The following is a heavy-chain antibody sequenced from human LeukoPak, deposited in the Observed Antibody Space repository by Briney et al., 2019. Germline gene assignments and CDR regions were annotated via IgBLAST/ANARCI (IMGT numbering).Heavy chain of an antibody. CDR1: GYSFISYW. CDR3: ARRGGYDFNDAFDI. D-gene: IGHD5-12*01. CDR2: IDPSDSYT. V-gene: IGHV5-10-1*01. Sequence: GESLRISCKGSGYSFISYWISWVRQMPGKGLEWMGRIDPSDSYTNYSPSFQGHVTISADKSISTAYLQWSSLKASDTAMYYCARRGGYDFNDAFDIRGQGTMVTVSS. J-gene: IGHJ3*02.